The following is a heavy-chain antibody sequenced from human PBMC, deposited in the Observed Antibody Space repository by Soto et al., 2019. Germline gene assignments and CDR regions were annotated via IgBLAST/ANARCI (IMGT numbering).Heavy chain of an antibody. Sequence: EVQLVESGGGLVKPGGSLRLSCAASGFTFSGYSMNWVRQAPGKGLEWVASICSSSSCIYYADSVKGRFTISRDNAKNSLYLQMNSLRAEDTAVYYCARYGSGSYTSYGMDVWGQGTTVTVSS. CDR2: ICSSSSCI. CDR3: ARYGSGSYTSYGMDV. J-gene: IGHJ6*02. V-gene: IGHV3-21*01. D-gene: IGHD3-10*01. CDR1: GFTFSGYS.